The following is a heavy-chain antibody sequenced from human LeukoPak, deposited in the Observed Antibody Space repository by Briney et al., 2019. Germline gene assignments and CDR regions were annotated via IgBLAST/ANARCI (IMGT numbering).Heavy chain of an antibody. CDR2: IYQSGGGSS. V-gene: IGHV4-39*01. CDR1: GGSIISSNYY. Sequence: SETLSLTCSVSGGSIISSNYYWGWIRQPPGKGLEWIGSIYQSGGGSSYYNPSLKSRVTIFGDTSKNQFFLRLSSVTAADTAVYYCASTLRFLPYRRFDYWGQGTLVTVPS. D-gene: IGHD3-3*01. J-gene: IGHJ4*02. CDR3: ASTLRFLPYRRFDY.